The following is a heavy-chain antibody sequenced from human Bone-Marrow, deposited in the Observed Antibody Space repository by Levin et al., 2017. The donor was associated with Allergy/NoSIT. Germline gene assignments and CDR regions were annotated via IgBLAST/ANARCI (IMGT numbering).Heavy chain of an antibody. V-gene: IGHV4-34*01. Sequence: SQTLSLTCAVYGGSFSGSYWSWIRQPPGKGLEWIGEINHSGSSNYNPSLKSRVTISVDTSKNQFSLKLSSVTAADTAVYYCARGLRTRRSYYYYYMDVWGKGTTVTVSS. J-gene: IGHJ6*03. D-gene: IGHD6-6*01. CDR2: INHSGSS. CDR3: ARGLRTRRSYYYYYMDV. CDR1: GGSFSGSY.